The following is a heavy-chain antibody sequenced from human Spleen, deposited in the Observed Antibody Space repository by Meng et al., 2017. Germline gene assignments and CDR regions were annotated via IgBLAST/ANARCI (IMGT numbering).Heavy chain of an antibody. CDR2: INSDWTST. CDR1: GFTFSTYW. V-gene: IGHV3-74*01. CDR3: ARGLGPNLGSYFDY. Sequence: GGSLRLSCAASGFTFSTYWMHWVRQAPGKGLVWVSRINSDWTSTSYADSVRGRFTISRDNSKNTLYLQMNSLRAEDTAVYYCARGLGPNLGSYFDYWGQGTLVTVSS. J-gene: IGHJ4*02. D-gene: IGHD7-27*01.